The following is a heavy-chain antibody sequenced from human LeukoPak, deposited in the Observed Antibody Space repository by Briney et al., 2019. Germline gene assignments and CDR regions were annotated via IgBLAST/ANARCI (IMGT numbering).Heavy chain of an antibody. J-gene: IGHJ4*02. Sequence: GGSLRLSCAASGFTFSSYWMHWVRQAPGKGLVWVSRINSDASSTSYADSEKGRFTISRDNARNSLYLQMNGLRAEDTAVYYCARVAAVAGADFDYWGQGTLVTVSS. V-gene: IGHV3-74*01. CDR3: ARVAAVAGADFDY. D-gene: IGHD6-19*01. CDR1: GFTFSSYW. CDR2: INSDASST.